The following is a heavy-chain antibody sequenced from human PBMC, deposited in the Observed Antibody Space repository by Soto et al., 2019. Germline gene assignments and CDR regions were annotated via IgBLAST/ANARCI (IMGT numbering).Heavy chain of an antibody. D-gene: IGHD4-17*01. CDR1: GFTFNIYA. CDR3: AREDDYGYRYINYGLDV. J-gene: IGHJ6*02. Sequence: GESLKISCAAPGFTFNIYALHWVRQAPGKGLEWVAVISFDGTKKYYSDSVKGRFTISRDNLKNTLYLQMNNLRVEDAALYFCAREDDYGYRYINYGLDVWGQGTTVTVSS. CDR2: ISFDGTKK. V-gene: IGHV3-30-3*01.